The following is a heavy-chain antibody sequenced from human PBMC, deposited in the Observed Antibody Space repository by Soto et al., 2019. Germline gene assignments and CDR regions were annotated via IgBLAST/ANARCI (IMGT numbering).Heavy chain of an antibody. J-gene: IGHJ6*02. D-gene: IGHD6-6*01. Sequence: ASVKVSCKASGYTFTSDYMHWVRQAPGQGLEWMGIINPRGGSTTYAQKFQGRMIMTADTSTSTVFMELSSLRSEDTAVYYCARDRRIEALPFGMDVWGQGTTVTVSS. V-gene: IGHV1-46*01. CDR3: ARDRRIEALPFGMDV. CDR1: GYTFTSDY. CDR2: INPRGGST.